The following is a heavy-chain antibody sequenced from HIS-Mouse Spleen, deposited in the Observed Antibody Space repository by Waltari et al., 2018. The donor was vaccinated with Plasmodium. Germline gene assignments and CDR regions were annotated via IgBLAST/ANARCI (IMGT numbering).Heavy chain of an antibody. CDR1: GYTFTGYY. V-gene: IGHV1-2*02. CDR2: INPNSGGT. CDR3: ASFRLDL. Sequence: QVQLVQSGAEVKKPGASVKVSCKASGYTFTGYYMHWVRQAPGKGLEWMGWINPNSGGTNYAKKFQGRVTMPRDTSISTAYMELSRLRSDDTAVYYCASFRLDLWGRGTLVTVSS. J-gene: IGHJ2*01.